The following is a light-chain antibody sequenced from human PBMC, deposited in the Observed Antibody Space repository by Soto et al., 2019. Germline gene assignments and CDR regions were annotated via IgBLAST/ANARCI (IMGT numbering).Light chain of an antibody. CDR3: QQLYTYPLP. CDR2: SAS. Sequence: DIQLTQSPSFLSASVGDRVTVTCRASQGIQSYLAWYQQKPGKAPKLIIYSASTLQCRFPSRFRGSGSGTEFTLTITRLQAEDFATYYCQQLYTYPLPFGGGAKVEIK. CDR1: QGIQSY. J-gene: IGKJ4*02. V-gene: IGKV1-9*01.